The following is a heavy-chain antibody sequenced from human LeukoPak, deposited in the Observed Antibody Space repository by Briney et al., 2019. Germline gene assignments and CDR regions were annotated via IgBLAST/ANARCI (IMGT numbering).Heavy chain of an antibody. CDR3: AIDDSYAFDI. J-gene: IGHJ3*02. CDR1: GFTFSSRW. D-gene: IGHD3-16*01. V-gene: IGHV3-74*01. CDR2: VNSDESST. Sequence: GGSLRLSCAASGFTFSSRWMHWVRQAPGKGLVWVSHVNSDESSTNYADSVKGRFTISRDNTKNTLYLQMNSLRAEDTAVYYCAIDDSYAFDIWGQGTMVTVSS.